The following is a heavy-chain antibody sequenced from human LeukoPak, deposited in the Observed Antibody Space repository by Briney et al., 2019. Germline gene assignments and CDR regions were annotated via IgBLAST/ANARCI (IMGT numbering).Heavy chain of an antibody. CDR3: ARALSSGGYCSSTSCYGFDY. J-gene: IGHJ4*02. CDR2: ISDDGSNK. Sequence: GGSLRLSCAASGFTFSSYAMHWVRQAPGKGLEWVAVISDDGSNKYYADSVKGRFTISRDNSKNTLYLQMNSLRAEDTAVYYCARALSSGGYCSSTSCYGFDYWGQGTLVTVSS. V-gene: IGHV3-30-3*01. D-gene: IGHD2-2*01. CDR1: GFTFSSYA.